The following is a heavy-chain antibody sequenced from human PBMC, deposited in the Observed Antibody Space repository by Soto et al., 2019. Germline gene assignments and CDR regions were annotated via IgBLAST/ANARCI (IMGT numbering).Heavy chain of an antibody. J-gene: IGHJ6*02. V-gene: IGHV1-69*13. Sequence: SVKVSCKASGGTFSSYAISWVRQAPGQGLEWMGGIIPIFGTANYAQKFQGRVTITADESTSTAYMELSSLRSEDTAVYYCAGGPRVVVPAAMRYGMDVWGQGTTVTVSS. CDR3: AGGPRVVVPAAMRYGMDV. D-gene: IGHD2-2*01. CDR2: IIPIFGTA. CDR1: GGTFSSYA.